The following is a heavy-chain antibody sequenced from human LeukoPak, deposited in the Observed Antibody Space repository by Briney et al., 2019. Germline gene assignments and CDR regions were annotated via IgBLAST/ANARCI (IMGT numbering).Heavy chain of an antibody. D-gene: IGHD3-22*01. CDR3: ARDKKGSTYYYDSSGYYYHDY. CDR2: IYSGGST. J-gene: IGHJ4*02. Sequence: PGGSLGLSCAASGFTVSSNYMSWVRQAPGKGLEWVSVIYSGGSTYYADSVKGRFTISRDNSKNTLYLQMNSLRAEDTAVYYCARDKKGSTYYYDSSGYYYHDYWGQGTLVTVSS. V-gene: IGHV3-66*01. CDR1: GFTVSSNY.